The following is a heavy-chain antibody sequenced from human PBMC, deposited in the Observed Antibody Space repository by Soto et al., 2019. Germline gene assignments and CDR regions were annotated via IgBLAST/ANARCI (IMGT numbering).Heavy chain of an antibody. D-gene: IGHD2-2*03. J-gene: IGHJ6*02. CDR2: ISVSGGST. Sequence: EVQLLESGGGLVQPGGSLRLSCAASGFTFSSYAMSWVRQAPGKGLEWVSAISVSGGSTYYADSVKGRFTISRDNSKNTLYLQLNSLRAEDTAVYYCAKDGYCSSTSCYDYYYYYGMDVWGQGTTVNVSS. CDR3: AKDGYCSSTSCYDYYYYYGMDV. V-gene: IGHV3-23*01. CDR1: GFTFSSYA.